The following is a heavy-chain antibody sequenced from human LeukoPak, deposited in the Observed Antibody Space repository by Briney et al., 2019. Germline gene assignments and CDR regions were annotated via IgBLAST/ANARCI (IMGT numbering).Heavy chain of an antibody. Sequence: PGGSLRLSCVASGFTFSNYAMSWVRQTPGKGLEWVSVISDSGSNTYYADSVKGRFTISRDNSKNTLYLQMNSLRAEDTAVYYCAREGGFGELLLRYYYYGMDVWGQGTTVTVSS. V-gene: IGHV3-23*01. CDR2: ISDSGSNT. CDR1: GFTFSNYA. D-gene: IGHD3-10*01. CDR3: AREGGFGELLLRYYYYGMDV. J-gene: IGHJ6*02.